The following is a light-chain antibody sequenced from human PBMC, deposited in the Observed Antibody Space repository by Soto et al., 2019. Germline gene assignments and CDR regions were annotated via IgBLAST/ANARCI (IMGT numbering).Light chain of an antibody. J-gene: IGKJ4*01. CDR1: QSVSNN. V-gene: IGKV3-15*01. CDR2: GAS. Sequence: EIVMTQSPATVSVSPGERATLSCRASQSVSNNLAWFQQKPGQAPRLLIFGASSRATGIPARFSGSGSGTELTLTINSLQSEDFAVYYCQKYNDWPLTFGGGTKVEIK. CDR3: QKYNDWPLT.